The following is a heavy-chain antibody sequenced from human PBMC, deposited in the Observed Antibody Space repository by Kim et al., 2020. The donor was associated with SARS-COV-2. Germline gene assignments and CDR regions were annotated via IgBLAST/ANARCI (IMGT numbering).Heavy chain of an antibody. CDR2: FDPEDGET. CDR3: ATAGGPENYYDSSGRNWFDP. V-gene: IGHV1-24*01. Sequence: ASVKVSCKVSGYTLTELSMHWVRQAPGKGLEWMGGFDPEDGETIYAQKFQGRVTMTEDTSTDTAYMELSSLRSEDTAVYYCATAGGPENYYDSSGRNWFDPWGQGTLVTVSS. CDR1: GYTLTELS. J-gene: IGHJ5*02. D-gene: IGHD3-22*01.